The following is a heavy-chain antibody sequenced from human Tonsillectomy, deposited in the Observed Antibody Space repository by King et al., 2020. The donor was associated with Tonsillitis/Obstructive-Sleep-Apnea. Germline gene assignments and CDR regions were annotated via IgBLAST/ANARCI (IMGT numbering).Heavy chain of an antibody. J-gene: IGHJ4*02. Sequence: QLVQSGGGLVKPGGSLRLSCAASGFTFSSYSMNWVRQAPGKGLEWVSSISSSSSYIYYADSVKGRCTISRDNAKNSLYLQMNSLRAEDTAVYYCARDPRYCSSTSCYRGYFDYWGQGTLVTVSS. D-gene: IGHD2-2*01. CDR1: GFTFSSYS. V-gene: IGHV3-21*01. CDR3: ARDPRYCSSTSCYRGYFDY. CDR2: ISSSSSYI.